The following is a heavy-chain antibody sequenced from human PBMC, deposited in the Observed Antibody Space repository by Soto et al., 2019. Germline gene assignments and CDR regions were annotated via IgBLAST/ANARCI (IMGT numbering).Heavy chain of an antibody. D-gene: IGHD6-19*01. V-gene: IGHV3-30*18. J-gene: IGHJ4*02. CDR1: GFTFSSYG. CDR3: AKDGEYSSGWYDPSYYFDY. Sequence: GGSLRLSCAASGFTFSSYGMHWVRQAPGKGLEWVAVISYDGSNKYYADSVKGRFTISRDNSKNTLYLQMNSLRAEDTAVYYCAKDGEYSSGWYDPSYYFDYWGQGTLVTVSS. CDR2: ISYDGSNK.